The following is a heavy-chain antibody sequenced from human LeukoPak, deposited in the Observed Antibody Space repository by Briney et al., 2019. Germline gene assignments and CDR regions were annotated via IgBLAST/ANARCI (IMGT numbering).Heavy chain of an antibody. CDR2: IYYGGST. CDR3: ARDAKYYYGSRTYFFFEY. V-gene: IGHV4-59*12. D-gene: IGHD3-10*01. J-gene: IGHJ4*02. Sequence: SETLSLTCTVSGGSISSYYWSWIRQPPGKGLEWIGYIYYGGSTNYNPSLKSRVTMSIDTSKNQFSLKLSSITAADTAVYYCARDAKYYYGSRTYFFFEYWGQGTPLTASS. CDR1: GGSISSYY.